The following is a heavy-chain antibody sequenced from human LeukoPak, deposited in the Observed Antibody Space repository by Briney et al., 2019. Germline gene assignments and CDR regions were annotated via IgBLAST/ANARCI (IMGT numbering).Heavy chain of an antibody. CDR3: ARGPGLDIVATIPYDY. CDR1: GYTFTGYY. V-gene: IGHV1-2*04. D-gene: IGHD5-12*01. CDR2: INPNSGGT. Sequence: GASVKVSCKASGYTFTGYYMHWVRQAPGQGLEWMGWINPNSGGTNYAQKFQGWVTMTRDTSISTAYMELSRLRSDDTAVYYCARGPGLDIVATIPYDYWGQGTLVTVSS. J-gene: IGHJ4*02.